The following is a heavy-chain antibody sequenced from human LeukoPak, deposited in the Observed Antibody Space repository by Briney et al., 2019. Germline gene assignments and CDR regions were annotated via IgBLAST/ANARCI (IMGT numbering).Heavy chain of an antibody. J-gene: IGHJ4*02. CDR3: VRVAYTSDWHFDY. CDR1: GFPFSCHY. Sequence: GGGLRISSAASGFPFSCHYMDWVRRAPGRGREWGGCSINRAKSYTTYDAASVRGRFTISRDDSQNSLYLQMRSLKTEDTAVYHCVRVAYTSDWHFDYWGQGTLVTVSS. V-gene: IGHV3-72*01. CDR2: SINRAKSYTT. D-gene: IGHD6-19*01.